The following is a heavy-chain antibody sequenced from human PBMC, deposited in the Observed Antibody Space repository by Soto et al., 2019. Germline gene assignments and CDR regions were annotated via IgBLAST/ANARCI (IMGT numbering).Heavy chain of an antibody. CDR2: INYSGST. V-gene: IGHV4-39*01. D-gene: IGHD2-2*01. J-gene: IGHJ6*02. CDR1: SDSISSSSYK. CDR3: ARLHGYCTSSSCHGHYAMDV. Sequence: PSETLSLTCTVSSDSISSSSYKWGWIRQPPGKGLEWIGSINYSGSTYYNPSLHSRVTVSVDTSKNQFSLKATSVTAADTAVYYCARLHGYCTSSSCHGHYAMDVWGQGTTVTVSS.